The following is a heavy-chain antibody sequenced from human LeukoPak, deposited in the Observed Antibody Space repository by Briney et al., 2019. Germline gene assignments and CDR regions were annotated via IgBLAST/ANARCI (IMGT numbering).Heavy chain of an antibody. D-gene: IGHD3-3*01. CDR3: ARVLQNYYHMDV. V-gene: IGHV4-59*11. CDR2: IYDSGSA. Sequence: SETLSLTCAVSGVSINSHYWSWIRQPPGKGLEWIGFIYDSGSANYKSSLKSRVTMTVDTSKNQFSLKLNSVTAADTAVYYCARVLQNYYHMDVWGKGTTVTVSS. CDR1: GVSINSHY. J-gene: IGHJ6*03.